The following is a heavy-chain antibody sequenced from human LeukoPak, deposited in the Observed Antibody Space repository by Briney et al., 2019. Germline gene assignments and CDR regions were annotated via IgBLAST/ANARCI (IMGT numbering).Heavy chain of an antibody. CDR3: AKATDRSGWYSAIDY. CDR2: ISGSDGST. Sequence: GGSLRLSCAASGFTFSSYAMTWVRQAPGKGLEWVSTISGSDGSTYYADSVKGRFTISRDNSKNTLYLQMNSLRAEDTAVYYCAKATDRSGWYSAIDYWGQGTLVTVSS. CDR1: GFTFSSYA. V-gene: IGHV3-23*01. D-gene: IGHD6-19*01. J-gene: IGHJ4*02.